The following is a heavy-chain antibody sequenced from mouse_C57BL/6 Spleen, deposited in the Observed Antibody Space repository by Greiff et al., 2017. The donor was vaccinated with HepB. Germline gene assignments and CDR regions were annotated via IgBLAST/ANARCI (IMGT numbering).Heavy chain of an antibody. CDR2: ISSGSSTI. CDR1: GFTFSDYG. J-gene: IGHJ2*01. V-gene: IGHV5-17*01. D-gene: IGHD2-1*01. CDR3: ARGLLLLDY. Sequence: EVQGVESGGGLVRPGGSLKLSCAASGFTFSDYGMHWVRQAPEKGLEWVAYISSGSSTIYYADTVKGRFTISRDNAKKTLFRQMTSLRSEDTAMDYCARGLLLLDYWGQGTTLTVSS.